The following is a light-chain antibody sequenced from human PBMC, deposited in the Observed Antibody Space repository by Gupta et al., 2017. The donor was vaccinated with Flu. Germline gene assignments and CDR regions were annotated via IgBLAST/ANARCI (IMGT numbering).Light chain of an antibody. Sequence: SALTQPRSVSGSPGLSVTISCTGTSSDVGGYNYFSWYQQHPGKAPKLMIYDVSKRPSGVPERFAGSKSGNTASLTISGLQAEDEADYYCCSYAGSYTFEVVFGGGTKLTVL. V-gene: IGLV2-11*01. CDR3: CSYAGSYTFEVV. CDR1: SSDVGGYNY. J-gene: IGLJ2*01. CDR2: DVS.